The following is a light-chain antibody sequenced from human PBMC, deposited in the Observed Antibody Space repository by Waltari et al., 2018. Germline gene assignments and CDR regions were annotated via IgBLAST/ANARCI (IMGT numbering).Light chain of an antibody. CDR1: QSLTKRY. V-gene: IGKV3-20*01. CDR3: QQYGSSILYT. CDR2: GAS. J-gene: IGKJ2*01. Sequence: VLTQSPGTLSLSPGERATLSCRASQSLTKRYLAWYQQKPGQAPKLLIYGASSRAAGIPDRFIGSGSGTDFTLTISRLEPEDCAVYYCQQYGSSILYTFGQGTKLEIK.